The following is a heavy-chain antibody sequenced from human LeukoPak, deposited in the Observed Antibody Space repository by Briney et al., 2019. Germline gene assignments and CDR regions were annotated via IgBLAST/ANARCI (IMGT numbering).Heavy chain of an antibody. CDR1: GYTFTSFD. CDR3: ATGLAYCGGDCYSGEDYGMDV. CDR2: MNPNSGNT. V-gene: IGHV1-8*01. Sequence: ASVKVSCKASGYTFTSFDINWVRQATGQGLEWMGWMNPNSGNTGYAQKFQGRVTMTRNTSISTAYMELCSLRSEDTAVYYCATGLAYCGGDCYSGEDYGMDVWGQGTTVTVSS. J-gene: IGHJ6*02. D-gene: IGHD2-21*02.